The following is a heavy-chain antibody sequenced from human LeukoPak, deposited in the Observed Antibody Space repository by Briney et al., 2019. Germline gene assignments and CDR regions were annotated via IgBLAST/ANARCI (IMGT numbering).Heavy chain of an antibody. CDR3: ARVYYYDSSGYFQLVPFDY. Sequence: GASVMVSCKASGYIVTSYGISWVRQAPGQWLEWMGWTSAYNGNTNYAQKLQGRVTMTTDTSTSTAYMELRSLRSDDTAVYYCARVYYYDSSGYFQLVPFDYWGQGTLVTVSS. D-gene: IGHD3-22*01. CDR2: TSAYNGNT. V-gene: IGHV1-18*01. CDR1: GYIVTSYG. J-gene: IGHJ4*02.